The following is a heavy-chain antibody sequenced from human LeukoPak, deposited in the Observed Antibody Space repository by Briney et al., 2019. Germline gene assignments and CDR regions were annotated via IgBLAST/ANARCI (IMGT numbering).Heavy chain of an antibody. CDR1: GYTFTSYD. Sequence: ASVKVSCKASGYTFTSYDINWVRQATGQGLEWMGWMNPNSGNTGYAQKFQGRVAITRNTSISTAYMELSSLRSEDTAVYYCARALRWDYYYYYMDVWGKGTTVTVSS. CDR2: MNPNSGNT. J-gene: IGHJ6*03. V-gene: IGHV1-8*01. D-gene: IGHD4-23*01. CDR3: ARALRWDYYYYYMDV.